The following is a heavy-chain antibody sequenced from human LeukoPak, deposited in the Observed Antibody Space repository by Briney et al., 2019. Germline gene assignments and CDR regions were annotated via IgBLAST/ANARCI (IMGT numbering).Heavy chain of an antibody. CDR1: GFTVSRSY. CDR3: ARGGSDDWKRFDS. D-gene: IGHD1-1*01. V-gene: IGHV3-53*01. CDR2: IYSDGNT. J-gene: IGHJ4*02. Sequence: PGGSLRLSCAASGFTVSRSYMSWVRKAPGQGLEWVSVIYSDGNTYYADSVKGRFTVSRDTSKNTMSLQMNSLRGEDTAVYYCARGGSDDWKRFDSWGQGTLVTVSP.